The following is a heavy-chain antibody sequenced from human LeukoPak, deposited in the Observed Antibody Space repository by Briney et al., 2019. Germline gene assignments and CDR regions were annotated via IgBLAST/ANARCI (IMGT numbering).Heavy chain of an antibody. D-gene: IGHD2-8*01. CDR2: INADNGNT. CDR3: ARGGSESFLERWVCFYI. CDR1: GYTFTSYA. Sequence: RASVKVSCKASGYTFTSYAMHWVRQAPGQRLEWMGWINADNGNTKYSQEFQGRVTMTRDMSTSTVYMELSSLRSEDTAVYYCARGGSESFLERWVCFYIWGQGTMVTVSS. V-gene: IGHV1-3*03. J-gene: IGHJ3*02.